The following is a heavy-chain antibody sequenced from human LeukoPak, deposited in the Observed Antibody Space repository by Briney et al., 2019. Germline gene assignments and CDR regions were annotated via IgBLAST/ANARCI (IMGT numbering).Heavy chain of an antibody. D-gene: IGHD4-11*01. Sequence: ASVKVSCKASGYTFTGYYMHWVRQAPGQGLEWMGWINPNSGDTNYAQKFQGRVTMTRDTSISTAYMELSRLRSDDTAVYYCARMTTVPRYYYYYGMDVWGQGTTVTVSS. V-gene: IGHV1-2*02. CDR3: ARMTTVPRYYYYYGMDV. CDR1: GYTFTGYY. J-gene: IGHJ6*02. CDR2: INPNSGDT.